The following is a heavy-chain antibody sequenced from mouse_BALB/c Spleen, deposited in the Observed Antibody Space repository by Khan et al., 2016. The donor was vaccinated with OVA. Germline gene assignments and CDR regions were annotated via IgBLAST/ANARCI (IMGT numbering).Heavy chain of an antibody. CDR3: ARTARIKY. D-gene: IGHD1-2*01. V-gene: IGHV3-2*02. Sequence: VQLKESGPGLVKPSQSLSLTCTVTGYSITSGYGWNWIRQFPGNKLEWMGYISYSGSTNYNPSLKSRISITRDTSKNQFFLQLNSVTSEDTATYSCARTARIKYWGQGTTLTVSS. J-gene: IGHJ2*01. CDR2: ISYSGST. CDR1: GYSITSGYG.